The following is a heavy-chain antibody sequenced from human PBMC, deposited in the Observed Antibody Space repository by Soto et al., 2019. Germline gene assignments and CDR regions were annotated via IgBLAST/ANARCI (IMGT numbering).Heavy chain of an antibody. V-gene: IGHV3-30*18. CDR2: ISYDGSNK. J-gene: IGHJ6*03. D-gene: IGHD6-6*01. CDR1: GFTFSSYG. Sequence: QVQLVESGGGVVQPGRSLRLSCAASGFTFSSYGMHWVRQAPGKGLEWVAVISYDGSNKYYADSVKGRFTISRDNSKNTLYLHMNSLRAEDTAVYYCAKDQRHSSSSRYYYYMDVWGKGTTVTVSS. CDR3: AKDQRHSSSSRYYYYMDV.